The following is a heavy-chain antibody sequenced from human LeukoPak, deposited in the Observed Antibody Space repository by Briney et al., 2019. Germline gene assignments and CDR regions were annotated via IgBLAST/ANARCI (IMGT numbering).Heavy chain of an antibody. Sequence: ASVKVSCKASGYTFTSYDINWVRQATGQGLEWMGWMNPNSGNTGYAQKFQGRVTMTRNTSISTAHMELSSLRSEGTAVYYCARLGAVATIKDYWGQGTLVTVSS. D-gene: IGHD5-12*01. CDR1: GYTFTSYD. J-gene: IGHJ4*02. V-gene: IGHV1-8*01. CDR3: ARLGAVATIKDY. CDR2: MNPNSGNT.